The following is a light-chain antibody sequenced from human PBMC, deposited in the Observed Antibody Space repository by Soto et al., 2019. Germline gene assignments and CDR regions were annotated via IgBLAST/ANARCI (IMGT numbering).Light chain of an antibody. CDR2: AAS. CDR3: QQSYSTPRT. CDR1: QSIHNY. J-gene: IGKJ1*01. Sequence: DIQMTQSPSSLSASVGDRVTITCRASQSIHNYLNWYQQKPGKAPKLLIYAASSLQSEVPSTFSGSGSGTDFPLIISSLQPDDFATYFCQQSYSTPRTFGQGTKVEIK. V-gene: IGKV1-39*01.